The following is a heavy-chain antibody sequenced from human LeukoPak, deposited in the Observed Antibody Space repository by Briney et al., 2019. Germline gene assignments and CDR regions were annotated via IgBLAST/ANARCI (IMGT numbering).Heavy chain of an antibody. J-gene: IGHJ4*02. CDR1: GGSISSYY. D-gene: IGHD4-17*01. Sequence: PSETLSLTRTVSGGSISSYYWSWIRQPPGKGLEWIGYIYYSGSTNYNPSLKSRVTISVDTSKNQFSLKLSSVTAADTAVYYCAMTTVTTFAYWGQGTLVTVSS. CDR3: AMTTVTTFAY. V-gene: IGHV4-59*01. CDR2: IYYSGST.